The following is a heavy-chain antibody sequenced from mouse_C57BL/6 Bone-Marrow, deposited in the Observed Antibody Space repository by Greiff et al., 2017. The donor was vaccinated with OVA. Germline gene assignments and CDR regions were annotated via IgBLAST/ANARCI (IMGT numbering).Heavy chain of an antibody. Sequence: EVQRVESGGGLVKPGGSLKLSCAASGFTFSDYGMHWVRQAPEKGLEWVAYISSGSSTIYYADTVKGRFTISRDNAKNTLFLQMTSLRSEDTAMYYCARSVYYSNYDGYVDVWGTGTTVTVSS. D-gene: IGHD2-5*01. J-gene: IGHJ1*03. CDR2: ISSGSSTI. CDR3: ARSVYYSNYDGYVDV. V-gene: IGHV5-17*01. CDR1: GFTFSDYG.